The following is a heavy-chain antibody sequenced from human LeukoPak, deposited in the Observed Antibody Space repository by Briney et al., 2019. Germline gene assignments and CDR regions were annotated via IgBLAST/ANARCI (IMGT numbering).Heavy chain of an antibody. D-gene: IGHD6-6*01. Sequence: ASVKVSCKASGYTFTSYGISWERQAPGQGLEWMGWISAYNGNTNYAQKLQGRVTMTTDTSTSTAYMELRSLRSDDTAVYYCARAPVPSMYSSSSREFDYWGQGTLVTVSS. CDR3: ARAPVPSMYSSSSREFDY. J-gene: IGHJ4*02. CDR2: ISAYNGNT. V-gene: IGHV1-18*01. CDR1: GYTFTSYG.